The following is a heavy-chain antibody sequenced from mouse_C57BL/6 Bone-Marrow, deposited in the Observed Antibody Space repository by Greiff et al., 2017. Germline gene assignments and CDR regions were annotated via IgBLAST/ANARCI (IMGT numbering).Heavy chain of an antibody. J-gene: IGHJ4*01. Sequence: QVQLQQSGAELVKPGASVKISCKASGYAFSSYWMNWVKQRPGKGLEWIGQIYPGDGDTNYNGKFKGKATLTADKSSSTAYMQHSSLTSEDSAVYFCARWGYYYGSSEDYWGQGTSVTVSS. CDR2: IYPGDGDT. CDR3: ARWGYYYGSSEDY. CDR1: GYAFSSYW. V-gene: IGHV1-80*01. D-gene: IGHD1-1*01.